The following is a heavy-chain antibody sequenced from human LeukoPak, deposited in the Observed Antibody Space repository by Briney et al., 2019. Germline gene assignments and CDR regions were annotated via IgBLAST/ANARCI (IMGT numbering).Heavy chain of an antibody. Sequence: GGSLRLSCAACGFIFSSYWMSWVRHAPGKGLEGVANINQGGWEKYYVDSVKGRFTISRDNAKNSLYLQMNSLRAEDTAVYYCERCGYSHGYGWGGGYYYYYMDVWGKGTTVTVSS. J-gene: IGHJ6*03. D-gene: IGHD5-18*01. CDR3: ERCGYSHGYGWGGGYYYYYMDV. V-gene: IGHV3-7*01. CDR1: GFIFSSYW. CDR2: INQGGWEK.